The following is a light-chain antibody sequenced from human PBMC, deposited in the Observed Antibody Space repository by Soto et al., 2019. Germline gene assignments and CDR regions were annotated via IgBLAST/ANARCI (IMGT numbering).Light chain of an antibody. CDR2: RSS. J-gene: IGKJ2*01. CDR1: QAIKND. V-gene: IGKV1-6*01. Sequence: AIPMTQSPSSLSASVGDRVTITCPASQAIKNDLVWYQQRPGKAPKLLIYRSSNLQSGVPSRFNGSGSGTDFTLTISSLQPEDFATYYCLQDYNYPYTFGQGTKLEI. CDR3: LQDYNYPYT.